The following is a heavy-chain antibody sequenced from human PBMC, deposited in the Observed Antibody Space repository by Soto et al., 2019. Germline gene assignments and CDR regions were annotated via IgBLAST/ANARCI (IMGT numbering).Heavy chain of an antibody. CDR1: GFTFSSYA. D-gene: IGHD6-19*01. CDR3: AKDPRGWTVADGDY. V-gene: IGHV3-23*01. J-gene: IGHJ4*01. Sequence: GESLKISCAASGFTFSSYAMSWVRQAPGKGLEWVSAISGSGGSTYYADSVKGRFTISRDNSKNTLYLQMNSLRAEDTAVYYCAKDPRGWTVADGDYWGHGTLVTVSS. CDR2: ISGSGGST.